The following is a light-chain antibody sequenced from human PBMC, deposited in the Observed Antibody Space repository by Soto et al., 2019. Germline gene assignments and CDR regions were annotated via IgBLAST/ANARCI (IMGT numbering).Light chain of an antibody. V-gene: IGKV1-17*01. CDR1: QSISSY. Sequence: DIQMTQSPASRPASPGHRAPSTSRASQSISSYLNWYQQKPGKAPKLLIYAASSLQSGVPSRFSGSGSGTEFTLTISSLQPEDFATYSCLQHNTYPRTFGQGSMVDIK. CDR2: AAS. CDR3: LQHNTYPRT. J-gene: IGKJ1*01.